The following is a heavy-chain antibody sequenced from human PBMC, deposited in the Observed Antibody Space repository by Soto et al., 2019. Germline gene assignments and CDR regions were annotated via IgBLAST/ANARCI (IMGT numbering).Heavy chain of an antibody. CDR3: ARDRRGYSGYDSNNWFDP. J-gene: IGHJ5*02. Sequence: QVQLQESGPGLVKPSQTLSLTCTVSGGSISRGGYYWSWIRQHPGKGLEWIGYIYYSGSTYYNPSLKSRVTISVDTSKNQFSLKLSSVTAADTAVYYCARDRRGYSGYDSNNWFDPWGQGTLVTVSS. CDR1: GGSISRGGYY. CDR2: IYYSGST. V-gene: IGHV4-31*03. D-gene: IGHD5-12*01.